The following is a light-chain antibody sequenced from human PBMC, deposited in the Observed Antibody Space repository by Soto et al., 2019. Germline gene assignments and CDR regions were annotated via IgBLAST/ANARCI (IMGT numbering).Light chain of an antibody. CDR2: EDN. J-gene: IGLJ2*01. V-gene: IGLV6-57*04. CDR1: SGSIASNY. CDR3: QSYDSSTVV. Sequence: NFMLTQPHSVSESPGKTVTISCTRSSGSIASNYVQWYQQRPGSAPTTVIYEDNQRPSGVPDRFSGSTDGSSNSASLTISGLQTEDEADYYCQSYDSSTVVFGGGTKRTFL.